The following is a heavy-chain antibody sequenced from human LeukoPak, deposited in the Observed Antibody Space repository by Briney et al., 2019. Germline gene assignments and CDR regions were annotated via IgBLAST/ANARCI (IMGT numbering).Heavy chain of an antibody. D-gene: IGHD6-19*01. CDR1: GYNFTDYY. CDR3: ARDSSGWYRWFDP. Sequence: ASVKVSCKASGYNFTDYYMHWVRQAPGQGLEWMGWINPNSGGTNYAQKFPGRVTMTRDTSISTVYMELSRLKSDDTAMYYCARDSSGWYRWFDPGGQGTLVTVSS. J-gene: IGHJ5*02. V-gene: IGHV1-2*02. CDR2: INPNSGGT.